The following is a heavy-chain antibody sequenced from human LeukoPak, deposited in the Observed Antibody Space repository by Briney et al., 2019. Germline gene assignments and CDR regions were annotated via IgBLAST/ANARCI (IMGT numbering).Heavy chain of an antibody. CDR2: IYYSGST. D-gene: IGHD7-27*01. CDR3: ARVYIRNWEPNWFDP. CDR1: GGSISSYY. Sequence: SETLSLTCTVSGGSISSYYWSWIRQPPGKGLEWIGYIYYSGSTNYNPSLKSQVTISVDTSKNQFSLKLSSVTAADTVVYYCARVYIRNWEPNWFDPWGQGTLVTVSS. J-gene: IGHJ5*02. V-gene: IGHV4-59*01.